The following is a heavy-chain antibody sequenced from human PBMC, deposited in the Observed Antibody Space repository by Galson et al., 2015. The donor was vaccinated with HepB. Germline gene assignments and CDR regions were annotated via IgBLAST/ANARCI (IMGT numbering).Heavy chain of an antibody. CDR3: VRSDQGWGTTDD. V-gene: IGHV3-48*03. Sequence: SPRLPGPVTGFALSTYELNWARRAPGKGREGISPISSSCSTRYYPASVQGRFTISRDNAKNSLYLQMNSLRAEDTAVYFCVRSDQGWGTTDDWGQGTLVTVSS. CDR2: ISSSCSTR. J-gene: IGHJ4*02. D-gene: IGHD3-16*01. CDR1: GFALSTYE.